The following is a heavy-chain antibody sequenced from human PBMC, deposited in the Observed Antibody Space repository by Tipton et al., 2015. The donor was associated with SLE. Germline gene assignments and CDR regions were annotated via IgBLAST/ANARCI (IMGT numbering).Heavy chain of an antibody. CDR1: GGSISSYY. J-gene: IGHJ4*02. Sequence: TLSLTCTVSGGSISSYYWSWIRQPPGKGLEWIGSIYHSGSTNYNPSLKSRVTISVDTSKNQFSLKLSSVTAADTAVYYCAREGRREQLALDYWGQGTLVTVSS. CDR2: IYHSGST. V-gene: IGHV4-59*12. D-gene: IGHD6-6*01. CDR3: AREGRREQLALDY.